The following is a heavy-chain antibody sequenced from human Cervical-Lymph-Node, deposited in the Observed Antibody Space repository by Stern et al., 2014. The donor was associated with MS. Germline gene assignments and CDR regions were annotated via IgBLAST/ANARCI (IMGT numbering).Heavy chain of an antibody. Sequence: VQLGQSGPGLVKPSQTLSLTCTVSGASISSAGYYWSWIRQHPGKGLEWIGYIFHIGSTFYNPSLQGRVSMLVDTSNNQFSLKLNSVTAADTAVYYCARSSSPGTRTARFDYWGQGTLVTVSS. CDR1: GASISSAGYY. J-gene: IGHJ4*02. D-gene: IGHD2-21*02. V-gene: IGHV4-31*03. CDR2: IFHIGST. CDR3: ARSSSPGTRTARFDY.